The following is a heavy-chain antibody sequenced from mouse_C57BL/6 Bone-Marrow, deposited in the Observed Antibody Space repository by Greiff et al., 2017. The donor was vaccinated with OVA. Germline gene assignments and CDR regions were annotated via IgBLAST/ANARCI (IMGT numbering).Heavy chain of an antibody. V-gene: IGHV1-15*01. J-gene: IGHJ4*01. D-gene: IGHD2-5*01. CDR2: IDPETGGT. CDR3: TRGYSNYYAMDY. Sequence: LQQSGAALVRPGASVTLSCKASGYTFTDYEMHWVKQTPVHGLEWIGAIDPETGGTAYNQKFKGKAILTADKSSSTAYMELRSLTSEDSAVYYCTRGYSNYYAMDYWGQGTSVTVSS. CDR1: GYTFTDYE.